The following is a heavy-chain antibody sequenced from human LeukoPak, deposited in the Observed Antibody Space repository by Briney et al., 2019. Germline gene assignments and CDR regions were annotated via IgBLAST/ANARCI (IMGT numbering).Heavy chain of an antibody. V-gene: IGHV1-18*01. CDR1: GYTFTTYG. J-gene: IGHJ4*02. CDR3: ARLEGFDY. D-gene: IGHD1-1*01. CDR2: ISTYNGNT. Sequence: ASVKVSCKASGYTFTTYGISWVRQAPGQGLEWMGWISTYNGNTNYAQKLQGRVTTPTDTSTTTAYMELRTLRSDATAMYYCARLEGFDYWGQGTLVTVSS.